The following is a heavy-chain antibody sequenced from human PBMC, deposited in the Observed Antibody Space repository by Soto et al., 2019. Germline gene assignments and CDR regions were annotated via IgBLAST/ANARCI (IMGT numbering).Heavy chain of an antibody. Sequence: EVQLLESGGGLVQPGGSLRLSCAASGFTFSSYAMSWVRQAPAKGLKWVSTITGSGGRIYYADSVKGRFTISRDNSKNTLYLQMNSLRAEDTAVYYCVKDDGEGGQGTLVTVSS. V-gene: IGHV3-23*01. D-gene: IGHD3-10*01. CDR3: VKDDGE. J-gene: IGHJ4*02. CDR2: ITGSGGRI. CDR1: GFTFSSYA.